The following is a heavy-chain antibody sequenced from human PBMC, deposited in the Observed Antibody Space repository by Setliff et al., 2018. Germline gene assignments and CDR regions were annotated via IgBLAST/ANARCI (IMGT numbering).Heavy chain of an antibody. J-gene: IGHJ4*02. Sequence: GSLRLSCAASGFTFSSYAMSWVRQAPGKGLEWVSAISGSGGSTYYADSVKGRFTISRDNSKSTLYLQMNSLRAEDTAVYYCAKVRDRGSYYWYFDYWGQGTLVTVSS. D-gene: IGHD1-26*01. CDR2: ISGSGGST. CDR3: AKVRDRGSYYWYFDY. CDR1: GFTFSSYA. V-gene: IGHV3-23*01.